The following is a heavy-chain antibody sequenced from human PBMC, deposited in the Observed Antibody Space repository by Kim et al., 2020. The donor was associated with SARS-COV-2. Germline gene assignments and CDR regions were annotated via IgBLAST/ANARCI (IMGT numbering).Heavy chain of an antibody. CDR3: ATSIWIFGWFDP. CDR1: GYTLTELS. D-gene: IGHD3-3*02. J-gene: IGHJ5*02. V-gene: IGHV1-24*01. Sequence: ASVKVSCKVSGYTLTELSMHWVRQAPGKGLEWMGGFDPDDGDTIYAQKFQGRVTMTEDTSTDTAYMELSSLRSEDTAVYYCATSIWIFGWFDPWGQGTLVTVSS. CDR2: FDPDDGDT.